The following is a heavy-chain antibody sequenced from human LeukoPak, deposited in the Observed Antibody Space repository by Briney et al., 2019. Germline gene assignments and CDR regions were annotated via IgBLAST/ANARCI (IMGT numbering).Heavy chain of an antibody. D-gene: IGHD3-22*01. CDR2: IYWDADQ. CDR1: GFSFTTSGVG. J-gene: IGHJ4*02. V-gene: IGHV2-5*02. CDR3: AHRRDYYDIIDYYAFDY. Sequence: MKSGPTLVKPTQTLTLTCTFSGFSFTTSGVGVGWIRQPPGKALEWLALIYWDADQRYSPSLKSRLTITKDTSKNQVVLTMTNMDPVDTATYYCAHRRDYYDIIDYYAFDYWGQGTLVTVSS.